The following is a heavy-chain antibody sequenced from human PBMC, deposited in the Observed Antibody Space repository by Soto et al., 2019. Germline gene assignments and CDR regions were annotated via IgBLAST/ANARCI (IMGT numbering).Heavy chain of an antibody. CDR1: GYTFTSYD. CDR2: MNPNSGNT. CDR3: VCARVGKCNEPTNWFDT. V-gene: IGHV1-8*01. D-gene: IGHD3-16*01. Sequence: ASVKVSCKASGYTFTSYDINWVRQATGQGLEWMGWMNPNSGNTGYAQKFQGRVTMTRNTSISTAYMELSSLRSEDTAVYYCVCARVGKCNEPTNWFDTWGQGTLVTVSS. J-gene: IGHJ5*02.